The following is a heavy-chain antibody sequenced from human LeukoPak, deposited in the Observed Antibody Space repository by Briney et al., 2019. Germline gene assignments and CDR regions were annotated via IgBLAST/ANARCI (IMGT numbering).Heavy chain of an antibody. Sequence: GGSLRLSCTASGFTFGDYAMTWVRQAPGKGLEWVGFIRSKAYGGTTEYAASVKGRFTISRDDSKSIAYLQMSSLKRADTAVYYCTRGDPRGYYYYGMDIWGQETTVTVSS. CDR1: GFTFGDYA. CDR2: IRSKAYGGTT. D-gene: IGHD3-16*01. J-gene: IGHJ6*02. CDR3: TRGDPRGYYYYGMDI. V-gene: IGHV3-49*04.